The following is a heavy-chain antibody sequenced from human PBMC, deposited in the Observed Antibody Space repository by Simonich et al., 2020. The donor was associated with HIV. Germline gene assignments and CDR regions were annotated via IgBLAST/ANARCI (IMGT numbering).Heavy chain of an antibody. J-gene: IGHJ3*02. CDR1: GGSSSGYY. V-gene: IGHV4-34*01. CDR2: IDDRGSP. CDR3: ARHSGYADAFDI. Sequence: QVQLQQWGAGLLKPSETLSLTCAVYGGSSSGYYWSWIRQPPGKGLEWIGDIDDRGSPNYSPSLKSRVTISLDTSKNQFSLKLSSVTAAGTAVYYCARHSGYADAFDIWGQGTMITVSS. D-gene: IGHD5-12*01.